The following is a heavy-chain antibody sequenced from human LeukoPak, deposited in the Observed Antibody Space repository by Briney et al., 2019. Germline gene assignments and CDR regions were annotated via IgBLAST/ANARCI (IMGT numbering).Heavy chain of an antibody. J-gene: IGHJ4*01. V-gene: IGHV4-38-2*01. CDR1: IYSISSGYY. Sequence: SETLPLTCAVSIYSISSGYYWGWIRQSPGRGLEWIGTLHHSGITYYNPSLKSRVTISVDTSKNQFSLNLSSVTAADTAVYYCARHVNQLVTDFGPMGYFDYWGHGTLVTVSS. D-gene: IGHD3-3*01. CDR3: ARHVNQLVTDFGPMGYFDY. CDR2: LHHSGIT.